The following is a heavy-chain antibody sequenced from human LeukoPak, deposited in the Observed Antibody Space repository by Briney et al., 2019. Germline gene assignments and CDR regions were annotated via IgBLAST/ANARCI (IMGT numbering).Heavy chain of an antibody. D-gene: IGHD6-19*01. Sequence: SGRSLRLSCAAAGFTFDDYAMHWVRHAPGKGLEWVSTINWNSGRMEYADSVKGRFTISRDNAKNSLYLQMNSLRDEDTALYYCAKDGQRRAVSVVTYMDVWGKGTTVTVSS. CDR3: AKDGQRRAVSVVTYMDV. V-gene: IGHV3-9*01. CDR1: GFTFDDYA. J-gene: IGHJ6*03. CDR2: INWNSGRM.